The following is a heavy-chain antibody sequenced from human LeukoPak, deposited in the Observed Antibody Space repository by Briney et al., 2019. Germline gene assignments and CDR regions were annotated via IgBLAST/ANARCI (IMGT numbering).Heavy chain of an antibody. CDR2: ISYDGSNK. D-gene: IGHD3-16*02. J-gene: IGHJ6*03. Sequence: GGSLRLSCAASGFTFSSYGMHWVRQAPGKGLEWVAVISYDGSNKYYADSVKGRFTISRDNSKNTLYLQMNSLRAEDTAVYYCARDPLYSHYMDVWGKGTTVTVSS. V-gene: IGHV3-30*03. CDR1: GFTFSSYG. CDR3: ARDPLYSHYMDV.